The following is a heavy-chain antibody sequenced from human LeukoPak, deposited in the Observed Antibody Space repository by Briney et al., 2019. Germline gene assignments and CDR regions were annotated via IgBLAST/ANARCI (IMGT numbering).Heavy chain of an antibody. D-gene: IGHD6-6*01. CDR1: GFTFDDYA. CDR3: AKDSSSLEADAFDI. J-gene: IGHJ3*02. Sequence: GGSLRLSCAASGFTFDDYAMHWVRQAPGKGLEWVSGISWNSGSIGYADSVKGRLTISRDNAKNSLYLQMNSLRAEDTALYYCAKDSSSLEADAFDIWGQGTMVTVSS. V-gene: IGHV3-9*01. CDR2: ISWNSGSI.